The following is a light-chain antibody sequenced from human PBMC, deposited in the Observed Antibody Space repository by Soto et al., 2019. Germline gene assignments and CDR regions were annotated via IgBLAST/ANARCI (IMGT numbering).Light chain of an antibody. CDR1: QSIISY. CDR2: TAS. Sequence: DIQMTQSPSSLSASVGDRVTITCRASQSIISYFNWYQQKPGKAPTLLIYTASSLQSGVPSRFSGSGSGTDFTLTISSLQPEDFATYYCQQSYSTPLTFGGGTKVEIK. V-gene: IGKV1-39*01. J-gene: IGKJ4*01. CDR3: QQSYSTPLT.